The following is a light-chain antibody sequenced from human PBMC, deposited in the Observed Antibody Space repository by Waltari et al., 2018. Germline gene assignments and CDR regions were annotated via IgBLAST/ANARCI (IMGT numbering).Light chain of an antibody. Sequence: DIQMTQSPSSLSASVGDRVTITCRASQTMSSYLNWYQQKPGKAPHLLIYTASSLQSGVPSRFSGSGSGTDFTLTISSLQPEDFATYYCQQSSSTPPWTFGQGTKVEIK. CDR3: QQSSSTPPWT. V-gene: IGKV1-39*01. CDR1: QTMSSY. CDR2: TAS. J-gene: IGKJ1*01.